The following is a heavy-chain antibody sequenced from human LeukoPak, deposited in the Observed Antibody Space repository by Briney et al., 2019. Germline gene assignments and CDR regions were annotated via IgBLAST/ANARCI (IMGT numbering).Heavy chain of an antibody. CDR2: IYTSGST. Sequence: SETLSLTCTVSGGSMSSYYWSWIRQPLEEGLERIARIYTSGSTNYNPSLKSRVTMSVDTSKNQFSLKLSSVTAADTAVYYCARVKGSGSSWSDAFDIWGQGTMVTVSS. J-gene: IGHJ3*02. CDR3: ARVKGSGSSWSDAFDI. D-gene: IGHD6-13*01. CDR1: GGSMSSYY. V-gene: IGHV4-4*07.